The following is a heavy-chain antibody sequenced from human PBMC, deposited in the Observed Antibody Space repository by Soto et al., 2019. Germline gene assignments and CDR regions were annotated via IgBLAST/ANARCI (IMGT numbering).Heavy chain of an antibody. CDR3: AHSLGYCSGGSCYPNWFDP. CDR1: GFSLSTSGVG. J-gene: IGHJ5*02. CDR2: IYWDDDK. D-gene: IGHD2-15*01. V-gene: IGHV2-5*02. Sequence: QITLKESGPTLVKLTQTLTQTCTFSGFSLSTSGVGVGWIRQPPGKALEWLALIYWDDDKRYSPSLKSRLTITKDTSKTQVVLTMTNMDPVDTATYYCAHSLGYCSGGSCYPNWFDPWGQGTLVTVSS.